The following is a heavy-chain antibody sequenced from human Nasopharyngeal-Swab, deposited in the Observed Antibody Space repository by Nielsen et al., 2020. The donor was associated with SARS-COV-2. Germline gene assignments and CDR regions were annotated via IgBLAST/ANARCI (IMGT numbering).Heavy chain of an antibody. CDR3: ARDFGRGAMINWLDP. CDR1: GYTFMNYV. CDR2: ISVYHGHT. V-gene: IGHV1-18*01. J-gene: IGHJ5*02. D-gene: IGHD3-3*01. Sequence: ASVKVSCKTSGYTFMNYVIVWVRQAPGQGLQWLGWISVYHGHTNYAQHLQGRVTLTTDTSTNTAYMELRNLRFDDTATYYCARDFGRGAMINWLDPWGQGTLVTVSS.